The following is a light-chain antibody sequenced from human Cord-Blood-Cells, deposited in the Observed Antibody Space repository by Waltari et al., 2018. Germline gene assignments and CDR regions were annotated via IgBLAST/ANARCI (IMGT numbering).Light chain of an antibody. CDR2: DAS. J-gene: IGKJ4*01. CDR3: QQRSNWLT. CDR1: QSVSSY. Sequence: EIELTQSPATLSMSPGERATLSCRASQSVSSYLAWYQQKPGQTPRLPIYDASNRATGIPARFSGSGSGTDFTLTISSLEPEDFAVYYGQQRSNWLTFGGGTKVEIK. V-gene: IGKV3-11*01.